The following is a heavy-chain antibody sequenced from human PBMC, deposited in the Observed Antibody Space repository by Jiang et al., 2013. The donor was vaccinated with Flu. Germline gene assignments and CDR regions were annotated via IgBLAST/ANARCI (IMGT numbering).Heavy chain of an antibody. CDR2: IYYSGST. D-gene: IGHD4-23*01. Sequence: GLVKPSETLSLTCTVSGGSISSSSYYWGWIRQPPGKGLEWIGSIYYSGSTYYNPSLKSRVTISVDTSKNQFSLKLSSVTAADTAVYYCARHKTVVIPFGYWGQGTLVTVSS. CDR3: ARHKTVVIPFGY. CDR1: GGSISSSSYY. V-gene: IGHV4-39*01. J-gene: IGHJ4*02.